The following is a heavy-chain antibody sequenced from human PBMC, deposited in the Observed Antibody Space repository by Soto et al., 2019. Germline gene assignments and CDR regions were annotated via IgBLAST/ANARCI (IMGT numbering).Heavy chain of an antibody. Sequence: SETLSLTCTVSGGSISSSSYYWGWIRQPPGKGLEWIGSIYYSGSTYYNPSLKSRVTISVDTSKNQFSLKLSSVTAADTAVYYCARHFAVEMYSSSSIDYWGQGTLVTVSS. V-gene: IGHV4-39*01. CDR2: IYYSGST. CDR3: ARHFAVEMYSSSSIDY. J-gene: IGHJ4*02. D-gene: IGHD6-6*01. CDR1: GGSISSSSYY.